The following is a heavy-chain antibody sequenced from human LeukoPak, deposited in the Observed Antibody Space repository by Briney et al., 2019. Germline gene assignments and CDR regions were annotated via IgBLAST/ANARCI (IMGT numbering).Heavy chain of an antibody. J-gene: IGHJ3*02. CDR2: ISSSSSYI. V-gene: IGHV3-21*01. Sequence: SGGSLRLSCAASGFTFSNFSMNWVRQAPGKGLEWVSSISSSSSYIYYADSVKGRFTISRDNAKNSLYLQMNSLRAEDTAVYYCARESEGLGAFDIWGQGTMVTVSS. CDR3: ARESEGLGAFDI. CDR1: GFTFSNFS. D-gene: IGHD3-16*01.